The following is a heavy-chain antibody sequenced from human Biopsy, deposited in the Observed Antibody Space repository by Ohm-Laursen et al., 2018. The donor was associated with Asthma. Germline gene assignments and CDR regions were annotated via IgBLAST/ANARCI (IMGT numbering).Heavy chain of an antibody. CDR3: ARVPTTLRYFDL. CDR2: INTNTGTP. Sequence: ATVKISCKASGYTVTRYALNWVRQAPGQGLEWMGWINTNTGTPTYAQGFTGRFVFSLDTSVNTAHLQISNLKAEDTAVYYCARVPTTLRYFDLWGRGTLVTVSS. D-gene: IGHD2-15*01. V-gene: IGHV7-4-1*02. CDR1: GYTVTRYA. J-gene: IGHJ2*01.